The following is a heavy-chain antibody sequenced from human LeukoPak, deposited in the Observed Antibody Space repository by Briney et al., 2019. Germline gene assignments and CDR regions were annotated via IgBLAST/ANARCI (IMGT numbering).Heavy chain of an antibody. Sequence: SETVSLTCTVSGGSISSYYWSWIRQPPGKGLEWIGYIYYSGSTNYNPSLKSRVTISVDTSKNQFSLKLSSVTAADTAVYYCARDSPSSSGGDAFDIWGQGTMVTVSS. V-gene: IGHV4-59*01. CDR3: ARDSPSSSGGDAFDI. CDR1: GGSISSYY. D-gene: IGHD6-6*01. J-gene: IGHJ3*02. CDR2: IYYSGST.